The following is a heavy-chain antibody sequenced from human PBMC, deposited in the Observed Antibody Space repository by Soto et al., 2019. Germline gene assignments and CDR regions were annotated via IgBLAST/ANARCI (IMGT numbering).Heavy chain of an antibody. Sequence: SETLSLTCTVAGGSISSSSYYWGWIRQPPGKGLEWIGSIYYSGSTYYNPSLKSRVTISVDTSKNQFSLKLSSVTAADTAVYYCARRFFDILTGYRYYFDYWGQGTLVTVSS. CDR2: IYYSGST. J-gene: IGHJ4*02. V-gene: IGHV4-39*01. CDR3: ARRFFDILTGYRYYFDY. D-gene: IGHD3-9*01. CDR1: GGSISSSSYY.